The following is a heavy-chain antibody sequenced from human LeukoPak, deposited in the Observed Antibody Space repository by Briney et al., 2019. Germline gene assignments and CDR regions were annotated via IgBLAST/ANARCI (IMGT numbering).Heavy chain of an antibody. Sequence: ASVKVSCKASGYAFTSYSMNWVRQAPGQGLEWMGVINPSGGSTSYAQKFQGRVTMTRDTSTSTVYMELSSLRSEDTAVYYCARVSGWTDAFGIWGQGTMVTVSS. J-gene: IGHJ3*02. D-gene: IGHD6-19*01. CDR3: ARVSGWTDAFGI. CDR1: GYAFTSYS. V-gene: IGHV1-46*01. CDR2: INPSGGST.